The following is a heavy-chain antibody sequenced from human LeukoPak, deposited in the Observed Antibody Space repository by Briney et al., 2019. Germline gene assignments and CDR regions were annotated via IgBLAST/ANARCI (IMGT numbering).Heavy chain of an antibody. CDR3: AELGITMIGGV. D-gene: IGHD3-10*02. CDR1: GFTFTNAW. Sequence: GGSLRLSCAASGFTFTNAWMTWVRQAPGKGLELVANIKQDGSETYYVDSVKGRFTISRDNAKNSLYLQMNSLRAEDTAVYYCAELGITMIGGVWGKGTTVTISS. V-gene: IGHV3-7*01. J-gene: IGHJ6*04. CDR2: IKQDGSET.